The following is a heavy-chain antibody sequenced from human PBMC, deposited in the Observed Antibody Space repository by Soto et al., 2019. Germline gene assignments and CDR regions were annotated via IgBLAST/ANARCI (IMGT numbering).Heavy chain of an antibody. CDR2: ISSSSSYI. J-gene: IGHJ4*02. CDR1: GFTFSSYS. D-gene: IGHD6-19*01. Sequence: GGSLRLSCAASGFTFSSYSMNWVRQAPGKGLEWVSSISSSSSYIYYADSVKGRFTISRDNAKNSLYLQMNSLRAEDTAVYYCARGSRAVAGTAGGPYSFDYWCQGTLVTVSS. CDR3: ARGSRAVAGTAGGPYSFDY. V-gene: IGHV3-21*01.